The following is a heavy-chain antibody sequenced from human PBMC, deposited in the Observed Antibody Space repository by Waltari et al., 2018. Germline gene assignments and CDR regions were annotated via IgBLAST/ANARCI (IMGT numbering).Heavy chain of an antibody. J-gene: IGHJ4*02. CDR1: GFSFGDFA. D-gene: IGHD3-10*01. Sequence: EVQVKESGGGQVQPGRSLRLSCTGSGFSFGDFAMNWVRQAPGEGLEWVGFIRRHTYGGTIEYAASVRGRFIISRDDSKGIAYLEMNSLKPEDTGIYYCSRGPLWFGEANFDYWGQGTLVTVSS. CDR2: IRRHTYGGTI. V-gene: IGHV3-49*04. CDR3: SRGPLWFGEANFDY.